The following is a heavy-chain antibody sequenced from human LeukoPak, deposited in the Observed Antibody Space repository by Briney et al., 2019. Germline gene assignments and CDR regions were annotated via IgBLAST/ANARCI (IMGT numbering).Heavy chain of an antibody. Sequence: PGRSLRLSCAASGFTFSSYGMHWVRQAPGKGLEWVAVISYDGSNKYYADSVKGRFTISRDNSKNTLYLQMNSPRAEDTAVYYCAKGIAVAGFDYWGQGTLVTVSS. CDR2: ISYDGSNK. D-gene: IGHD6-19*01. CDR1: GFTFSSYG. J-gene: IGHJ4*02. V-gene: IGHV3-30*18. CDR3: AKGIAVAGFDY.